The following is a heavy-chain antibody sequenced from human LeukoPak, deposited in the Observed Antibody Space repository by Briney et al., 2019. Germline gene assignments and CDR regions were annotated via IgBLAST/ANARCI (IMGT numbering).Heavy chain of an antibody. Sequence: SETLSLTCAVSGVYISSHYWSWIRQPPGKGLEWLGYIHYSGSTNYNPSLKSRVTISVDTSKNQFSLKLSSVTAADTAVYYCARATFYDFWSGSPHWFDPWGQGTLVTVSS. CDR3: ARATFYDFWSGSPHWFDP. CDR1: GVYISSHY. V-gene: IGHV4-59*11. CDR2: IHYSGST. D-gene: IGHD3-3*01. J-gene: IGHJ5*02.